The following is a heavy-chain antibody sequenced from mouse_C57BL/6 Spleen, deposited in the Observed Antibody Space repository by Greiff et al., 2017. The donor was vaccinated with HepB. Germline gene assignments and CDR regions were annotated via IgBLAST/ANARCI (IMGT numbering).Heavy chain of an antibody. V-gene: IGHV5-16*01. CDR2: INYDGSST. CDR1: GFTFSDYY. D-gene: IGHD1-2*01. Sequence: EVKVEESEGGLVQPGSSMKLSCTASGFTFSDYYMAWVRQVPEKGLEWVANINYDGSSTYYLDSLKSRFIISRDNAKNILYLQMSNLKSEDTATYYCARGLLRLDYWGQGTTLTVSS. J-gene: IGHJ2*01. CDR3: ARGLLRLDY.